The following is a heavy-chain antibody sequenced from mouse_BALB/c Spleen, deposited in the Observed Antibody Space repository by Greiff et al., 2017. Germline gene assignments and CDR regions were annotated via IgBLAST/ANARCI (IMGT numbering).Heavy chain of an antibody. V-gene: IGHV5-6-4*01. CDR1: GFTFSSYT. CDR3: TTDSPHFDY. D-gene: IGHD6-1*01. J-gene: IGHJ2*01. CDR2: ISSGGSYT. Sequence: DVMLVESGGGLVKPGGSLKLSCAASGFTFSSYTMSWVSQTPEKRLEWVATISSGGSYTYYPDSVKGRFTISRDNAKNTLYLQMSSLKSEDTAMYYCTTDSPHFDYWGQGTTLTVSS.